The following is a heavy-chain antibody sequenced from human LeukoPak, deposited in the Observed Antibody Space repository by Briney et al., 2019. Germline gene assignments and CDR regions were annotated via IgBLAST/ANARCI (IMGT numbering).Heavy chain of an antibody. D-gene: IGHD3-10*01. J-gene: IGHJ4*02. CDR2: IKQDGSEK. V-gene: IGHV3-7*01. CDR1: GFTFSNYW. Sequence: PGGSLRLSCAASGFTFSNYWMSWVRQAPGKGLEWVANIKQDGSEKYYVDSVKGRFTISRDNAKNSLYLQVNSLRAEDTAVYYCARGLEGGVEALVHWGQGTLVTVSS. CDR3: ARGLEGGVEALVH.